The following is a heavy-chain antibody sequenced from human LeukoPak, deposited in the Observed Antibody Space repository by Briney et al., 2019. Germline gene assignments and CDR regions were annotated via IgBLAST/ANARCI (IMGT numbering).Heavy chain of an antibody. CDR2: INPNSGGT. CDR1: GYTFTGYY. V-gene: IGHV1-2*02. Sequence: ASVKVSCKASGYTFTGYYMHWVRQAPGQGLEWMGWINPNSGGTNYAQNFQGRVTMTRDTSISTAYMELSRLRSDDTAVYYCARDLGQLLHNYWGQGTLVTVSS. CDR3: ARDLGQLLHNY. J-gene: IGHJ4*02. D-gene: IGHD2-2*01.